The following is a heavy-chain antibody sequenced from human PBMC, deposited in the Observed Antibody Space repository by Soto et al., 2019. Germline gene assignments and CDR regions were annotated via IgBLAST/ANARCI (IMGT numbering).Heavy chain of an antibody. J-gene: IGHJ4*02. CDR3: ARQGRQLVRNYFDY. CDR2: IYYSGST. D-gene: IGHD6-6*01. V-gene: IGHV4-59*08. Sequence: PSETLSLTCTVSGGSISSYYWSWIRQPPGKGLEWIGYIYYSGSTNYNPSLKSRVTISVDTSKNQFSLKLSSVTAADTAVYYCARQGRQLVRNYFDYWGQGTLVTVSS. CDR1: GGSISSYY.